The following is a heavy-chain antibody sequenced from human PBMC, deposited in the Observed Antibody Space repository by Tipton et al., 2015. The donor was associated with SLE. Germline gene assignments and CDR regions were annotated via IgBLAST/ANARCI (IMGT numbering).Heavy chain of an antibody. Sequence: TLSLTCAVSGGSISNSSYYWGWIRQPPGKGLESIGNIFYSGSTYYNPSLKRRVTITVDMSKNQFSLKLSSVTAADTAVYYCARASSSWPYYYYYMDVWGKGTTVTVSS. CDR1: GGSISNSSYY. CDR2: IFYSGST. CDR3: ARASSSWPYYYYYMDV. J-gene: IGHJ6*03. V-gene: IGHV4-39*07. D-gene: IGHD6-13*01.